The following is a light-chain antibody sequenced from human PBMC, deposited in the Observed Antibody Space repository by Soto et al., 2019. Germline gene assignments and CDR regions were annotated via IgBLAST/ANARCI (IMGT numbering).Light chain of an antibody. CDR3: ASHTTINTRV. Sequence: QSALTQPASVSGSPGQSIAISCTGTSSDVGAYDYVSWYQRHPDKAPKLIIYEVSHRPAGVSNRFSASKYVNTATLTISGLQTEDEADYYCASHTTINTRVFGTGTKVTVL. V-gene: IGLV2-14*03. CDR2: EVS. CDR1: SSDVGAYDY. J-gene: IGLJ1*01.